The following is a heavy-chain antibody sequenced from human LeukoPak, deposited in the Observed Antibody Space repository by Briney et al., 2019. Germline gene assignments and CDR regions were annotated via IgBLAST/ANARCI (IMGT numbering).Heavy chain of an antibody. CDR3: VKGGWGTTFHI. J-gene: IGHJ3*02. CDR2: IRYDATNK. CDR1: GFTFSPYG. V-gene: IGHV3-30*02. Sequence: PGGSLRLSCAVSGFTFSPYGMHWFRQAPGKGLEWVAFIRYDATNKYYTDSVKGRFTISRDNSKNTLYLQINSLRVEDTALYYCVKGGWGTTFHIWGQGTMVTVSS. D-gene: IGHD1-7*01.